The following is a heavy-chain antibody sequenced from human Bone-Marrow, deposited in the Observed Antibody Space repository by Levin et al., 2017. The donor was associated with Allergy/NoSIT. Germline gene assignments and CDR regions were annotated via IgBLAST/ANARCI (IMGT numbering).Heavy chain of an antibody. CDR3: ARQRADFWSGYPYYYNMDV. J-gene: IGHJ6*02. CDR1: GGFIRSSSYY. CDR2: IFFSGGV. D-gene: IGHD3-3*01. V-gene: IGHV4-39*02. Sequence: SQTLSLTCTVSGGFIRSSSYYWGWIRQPPGKALEWIGSIFFSGGVYYNPSLESRVSISVDTVKNPFSLKLSSVTAADTAVYYCARQRADFWSGYPYYYNMDVWGQGTTVTVSS.